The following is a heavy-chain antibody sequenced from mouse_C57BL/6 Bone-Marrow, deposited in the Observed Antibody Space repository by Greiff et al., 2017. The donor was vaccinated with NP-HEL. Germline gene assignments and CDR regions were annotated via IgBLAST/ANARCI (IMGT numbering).Heavy chain of an antibody. CDR1: EYEFPSHD. CDR2: INSDGGST. V-gene: IGHV5-2*01. CDR3: ARRSDGYFWYFDV. J-gene: IGHJ1*03. D-gene: IGHD2-3*01. Sequence: VQLKESGGGLVQPGESLKLSCESNEYEFPSHDMSWVRKTPEKRLELVAAINSDGGSTYYPDTMDRRFIISRDNTKKTLYLQMSSLRSEDTALYYCARRSDGYFWYFDVWGTGTTVTVSS.